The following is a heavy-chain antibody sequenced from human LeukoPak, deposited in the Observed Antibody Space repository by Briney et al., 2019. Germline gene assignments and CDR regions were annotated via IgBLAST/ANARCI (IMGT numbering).Heavy chain of an antibody. CDR2: ISSSSSTI. D-gene: IGHD3-22*01. V-gene: IGHV3-48*02. J-gene: IGHJ4*02. CDR3: ARDRYYYGSSGYYTEDY. CDR1: GFTFSSYS. Sequence: PGGSLRLSCAASGFTFSSYSMNWVRQAPGKGLEWVSYISSSSSTIYYADSVKGRFTISRDNAKNSLYLQMNSLRDEDTAVYYCARDRYYYGSSGYYTEDYWGQGTLVTVSS.